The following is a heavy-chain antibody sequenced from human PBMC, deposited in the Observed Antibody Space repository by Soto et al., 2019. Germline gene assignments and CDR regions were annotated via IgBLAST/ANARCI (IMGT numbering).Heavy chain of an antibody. Sequence: GGSLRLSCAASGFTFSSYAMSWVRQAPGKGLEWVSAISGSGGSTYYADSVKDRLAISKDTSSNQVVLTITNMDPGDTATYFCAHAGDYDLLTFDHWGPGTLVTVSS. J-gene: IGHJ4*02. V-gene: IGHV3-23*01. CDR2: ISGSGGST. CDR3: AHAGDYDLLTFDH. CDR1: GFTFSSYA. D-gene: IGHD4-17*01.